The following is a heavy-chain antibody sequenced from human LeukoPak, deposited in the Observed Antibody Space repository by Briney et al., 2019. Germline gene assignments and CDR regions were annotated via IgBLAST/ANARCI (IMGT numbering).Heavy chain of an antibody. CDR1: GDSISSYY. V-gene: IGHV4-59*01. J-gene: IGHJ4*02. D-gene: IGHD3-10*01. Sequence: SETLSLTCTVSGDSISSYYWSWIRQPPGKGLEWIGYIYNSGSTNYNPSLTDYNPSLKSRVTISVDTSKSQFSLKLSSVTAADTAVYYCARSERDGSGRFYFDYWGQGTLVTVSS. CDR3: ARSERDGSGRFYFDY. CDR2: IYNSGST.